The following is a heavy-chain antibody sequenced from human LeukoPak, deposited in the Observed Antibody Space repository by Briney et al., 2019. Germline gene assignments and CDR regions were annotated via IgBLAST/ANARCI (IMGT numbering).Heavy chain of an antibody. CDR1: GFTFSSYA. Sequence: GGSLRLSCAASGFTFSSYAMSWVRQAPGKGLEWVSAISGSGGSTYYADSVKGRFTIFRDNSKNTLYLQMNSLRAEDMAVYYCAKEDSSGYQTGSFDYWGQGTLVTVSS. V-gene: IGHV3-23*01. CDR3: AKEDSSGYQTGSFDY. J-gene: IGHJ4*02. D-gene: IGHD3-22*01. CDR2: ISGSGGST.